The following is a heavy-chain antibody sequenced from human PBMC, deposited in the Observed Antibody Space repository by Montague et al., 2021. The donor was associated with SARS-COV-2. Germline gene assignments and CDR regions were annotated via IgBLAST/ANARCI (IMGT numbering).Heavy chain of an antibody. CDR2: IYYSGST. V-gene: IGHV4-39*07. CDR1: GGSISSSSYY. CDR3: ARVGRQQLVRLSGMDV. D-gene: IGHD6-13*01. J-gene: IGHJ6*02. Sequence: ETLSLTCTVSGGSISSSSYYWGWILQPPGKGLEWIGSIYYSGSTYYNPSLKSRVTISVDTSKNQFSLKLSSVTAADTAVYYCARVGRQQLVRLSGMDVWGQGTTVTVSS.